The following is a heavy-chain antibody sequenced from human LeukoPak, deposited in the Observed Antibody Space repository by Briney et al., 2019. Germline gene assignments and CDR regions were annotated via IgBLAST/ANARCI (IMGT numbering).Heavy chain of an antibody. CDR2: IYYSGST. Sequence: SETLSLTCTISGGSISSYYWSWIRQPPGKGLEWIGYIYYSGSTNYNPSLKSRVTISVDTSKNQFSLKLSSVTAADTAVYYCARAGGSGWVDYWGQGTLVTVSS. V-gene: IGHV4-59*08. CDR1: GGSISSYY. CDR3: ARAGGSGWVDY. D-gene: IGHD6-19*01. J-gene: IGHJ4*02.